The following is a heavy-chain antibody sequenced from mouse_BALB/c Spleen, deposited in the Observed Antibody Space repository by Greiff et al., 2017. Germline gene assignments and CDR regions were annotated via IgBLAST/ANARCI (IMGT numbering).Heavy chain of an antibody. D-gene: IGHD2-10*02. V-gene: IGHV5-15*02. J-gene: IGHJ4*01. CDR3: ARDAAPRAMDY. Sequence: EVMLVESGGGLVQPGGSRKLSCAASGFTFSDYGMAWVRQAPGKGPEWVAFISNLAYSIYYADTVTGRFTISRENAKNTLYLEMSSLRSEDTAMYYCARDAAPRAMDYWGQGTSVTVSS. CDR1: GFTFSDYG. CDR2: ISNLAYSI.